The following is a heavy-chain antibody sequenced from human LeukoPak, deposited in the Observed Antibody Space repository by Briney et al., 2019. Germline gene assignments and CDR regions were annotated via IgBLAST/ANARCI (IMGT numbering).Heavy chain of an antibody. CDR2: ISSSSSTI. D-gene: IGHD2-2*01. CDR3: ARGLTPDCSSTSCYPTGGGGHYYMDV. Sequence: GGSLRLSCAASGFTFSSYSMNWVRQAPGKGLEWVSYISSSSSTIYYADSVKGRFTISRDNAKNSLYLQMNSLRAADTAVYYCARGLTPDCSSTSCYPTGGGGHYYMDVWGKGTTVTVSS. J-gene: IGHJ6*03. V-gene: IGHV3-48*04. CDR1: GFTFSSYS.